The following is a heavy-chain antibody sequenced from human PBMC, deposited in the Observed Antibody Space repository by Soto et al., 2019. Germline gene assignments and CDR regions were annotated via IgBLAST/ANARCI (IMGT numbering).Heavy chain of an antibody. CDR2: IIPIFGAA. J-gene: IGHJ4*02. CDR3: ASELRITTAGPRPYAY. D-gene: IGHD6-13*01. CDR1: GDTFNSYA. Sequence: QVQLMQSGAGVKKPGSSVKVSCKASGDTFNSYAVNWVRQAPGQGLEWMGGIIPIFGAANYAQKFQGRATITADEXTXXVYMELRSLRSDDTAVFYCASELRITTAGPRPYAYWGQGTLVTVSS. V-gene: IGHV1-69*12.